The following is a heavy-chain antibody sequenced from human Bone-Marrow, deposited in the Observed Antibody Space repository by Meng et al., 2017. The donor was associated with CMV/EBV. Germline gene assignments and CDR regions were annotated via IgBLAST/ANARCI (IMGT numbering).Heavy chain of an antibody. D-gene: IGHD2-2*01. CDR2: IYTGGST. J-gene: IGHJ6*02. CDR1: GFIVSNNY. CDR3: ARDSTPLVPAAGYGMDV. V-gene: IGHV3-66*02. Sequence: GGSLRLSCAASGFIVSNNYMSWVRQAPGRGLEWVSVIYTGGSTYYADSVKGRFTVSRDNSKNTLFLQMNSLRVQDTAVYYCARDSTPLVPAAGYGMDVCGQGTTVTVSS.